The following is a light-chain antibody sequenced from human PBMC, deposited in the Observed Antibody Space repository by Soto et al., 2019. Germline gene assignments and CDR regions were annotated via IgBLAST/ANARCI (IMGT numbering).Light chain of an antibody. V-gene: IGLV2-23*02. CDR1: ISDVGSHNL. CDR2: EVN. CDR3: CSFAGSNPFPYV. J-gene: IGLJ1*01. Sequence: QSALTQPASVSGSPGQSIIISRTGTISDVGSHNLVSWYQQHPDKAPKLIIYEVNERPSGVSSRFSGSKSGNTASLTVSGLQPDDEADYHCCSFAGSNPFPYVFGTGTKVTVL.